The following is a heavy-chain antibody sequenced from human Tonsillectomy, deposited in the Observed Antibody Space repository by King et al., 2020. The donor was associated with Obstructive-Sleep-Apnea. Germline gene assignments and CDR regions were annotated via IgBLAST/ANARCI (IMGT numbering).Heavy chain of an antibody. CDR1: GYTFTSYA. CDR3: ARDRRAITMVRGVIVHYWFDP. D-gene: IGHD3-10*01. Sequence: QLVQSGAEVKKPGASVKVSCKASGYTFTSYAMHWVRQAPGQRLEWMGWINAGNGNTKYSQKFQGRVTITRDTSASTAYMELSSLRSEDTAVYYCARDRRAITMVRGVIVHYWFDPWGQGTLVTVSS. V-gene: IGHV1-3*01. J-gene: IGHJ5*02. CDR2: INAGNGNT.